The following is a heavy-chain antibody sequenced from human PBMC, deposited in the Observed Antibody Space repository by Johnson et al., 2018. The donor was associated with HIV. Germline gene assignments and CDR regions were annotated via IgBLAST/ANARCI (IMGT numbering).Heavy chain of an antibody. CDR2: LSYDGSNK. CDR3: ARARWEEPIRGAFDI. V-gene: IGHV3-30*03. J-gene: IGHJ3*02. D-gene: IGHD1-14*01. CDR1: GFTFSSYG. Sequence: QVQLVESGGGVVQPGGSLRLSCAASGFTFSSYGMHWVRQAPGKGLEWVAVLSYDGSNKYYADSVKGRFTISRDNAKNSLYLQMISLRTEDTAVYSCARARWEEPIRGAFDIWGQGTMVTVSS.